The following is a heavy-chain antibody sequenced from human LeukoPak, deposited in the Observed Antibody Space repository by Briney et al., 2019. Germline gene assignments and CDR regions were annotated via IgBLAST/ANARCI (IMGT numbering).Heavy chain of an antibody. Sequence: SETLSLTCAVYGGSFSGYYWSWIRQPPGKGLEWIGEINHSGSTNYNPSLKSRVTISVDTSKNQFSLKLSSVTAADTAVCYCARSVRRGSGSYYKDWGQGTLVTVSS. D-gene: IGHD3-10*01. CDR3: ARSVRRGSGSYYKD. CDR1: GGSFSGYY. V-gene: IGHV4-34*01. CDR2: INHSGST. J-gene: IGHJ4*02.